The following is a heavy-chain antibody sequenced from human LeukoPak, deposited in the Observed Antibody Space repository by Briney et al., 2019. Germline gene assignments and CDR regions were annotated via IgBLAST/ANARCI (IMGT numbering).Heavy chain of an antibody. CDR3: ARAHRLWFGDY. J-gene: IGHJ4*02. D-gene: IGHD3-10*01. V-gene: IGHV3-30-3*01. Sequence: GGSLRLSCAASGFTFSSYAMHWVRQAPGKGLEWVAVISYDGSNKYYADSVKGRFTISRDNSKNTLYLQMNSLRAEDTAVYYCARAHRLWFGDYWGQGTLVTVSS. CDR2: ISYDGSNK. CDR1: GFTFSSYA.